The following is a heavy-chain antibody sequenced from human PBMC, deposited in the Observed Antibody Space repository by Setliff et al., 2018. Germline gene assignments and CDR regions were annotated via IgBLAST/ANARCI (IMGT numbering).Heavy chain of an antibody. CDR3: ARKGISALSGAFDM. J-gene: IGHJ3*02. CDR2: IYIGGSA. CDR1: GGSISSSSYY. Sequence: SETLSLTCTVSGGSISSSSYYWSWIRQPAGKGLEWIGHIYIGGSANYNPSLKSRVTMSIDTSKNQFSLKLNSVTAADMAVYYCARKGISALSGAFDMWGQGTMVTVSS. D-gene: IGHD1-26*01. V-gene: IGHV4-61*09.